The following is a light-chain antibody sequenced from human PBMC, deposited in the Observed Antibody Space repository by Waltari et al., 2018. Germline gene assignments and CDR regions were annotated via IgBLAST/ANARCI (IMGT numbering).Light chain of an antibody. V-gene: IGLV3-25*03. CDR3: QSGDSTGTFYV. Sequence: SAELTQPPSVSVSPGQTARLTRSGDNLPNQYAYWDQQKPGQAPVLLIFKDSERPSGIPERFSGSSSGTTVTLTISGVQTEDEADYYCQSGDSTGTFYVFGSGTKVTV. J-gene: IGLJ1*01. CDR1: NLPNQY. CDR2: KDS.